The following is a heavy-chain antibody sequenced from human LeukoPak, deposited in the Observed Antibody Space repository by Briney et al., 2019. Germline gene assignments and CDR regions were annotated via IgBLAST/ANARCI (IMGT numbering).Heavy chain of an antibody. Sequence: PGGSLRLSCAASGFTFSDHYMDWVRQAPGKGLEWVGRIRNRANSYTTEYAASVKGRFTISRDDSKNSLFLQMNGLKTEDTAVYYCARAPAGYCSGGSCYLWGQGTLVTVSS. CDR1: GFTFSDHY. V-gene: IGHV3-72*01. J-gene: IGHJ5*02. CDR2: IRNRANSYTT. D-gene: IGHD2-15*01. CDR3: ARAPAGYCSGGSCYL.